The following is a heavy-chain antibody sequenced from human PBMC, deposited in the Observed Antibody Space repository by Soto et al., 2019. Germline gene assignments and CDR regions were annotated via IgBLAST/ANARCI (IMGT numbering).Heavy chain of an antibody. Sequence: GGSLRLSCAASGFTFSSYAMSWVRQAPGKGLEWVSAISGSGDSTYYADSVKGRFTISRDNSKNTLYLQMNSLRAEDTAVYYCAKDAGSGWSKERWFDPWGQGTLVTVSS. D-gene: IGHD6-19*01. CDR2: ISGSGDST. CDR1: GFTFSSYA. CDR3: AKDAGSGWSKERWFDP. V-gene: IGHV3-23*01. J-gene: IGHJ5*02.